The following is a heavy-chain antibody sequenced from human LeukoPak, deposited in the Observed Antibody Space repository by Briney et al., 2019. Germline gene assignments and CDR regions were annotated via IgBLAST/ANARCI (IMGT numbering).Heavy chain of an antibody. CDR2: ISGSGGST. V-gene: IGHV3-23*01. J-gene: IGHJ4*02. Sequence: GGSLRLSCAASGFTFSSYAMNWVRQAPGKGLEWVSAISGSGGSTYYADSVKGRFTISRDNSKNTLYLQMNSLRAEDTAVYFCAKRYYQDSSGYLGSIDYWGQGTLVTVSS. D-gene: IGHD3-22*01. CDR3: AKRYYQDSSGYLGSIDY. CDR1: GFTFSSYA.